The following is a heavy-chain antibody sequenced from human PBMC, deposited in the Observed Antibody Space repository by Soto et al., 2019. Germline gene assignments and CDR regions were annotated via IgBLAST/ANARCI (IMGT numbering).Heavy chain of an antibody. CDR3: AHRGYGDYPRDNWFDP. CDR2: IYWNDDK. CDR1: GFSLSPGGRG. J-gene: IGHJ5*02. Sequence: QITLKESGPTLVKPTQALTLTCSFSGFSLSPGGRGVGWFRQPPGKALEWVALIYWNDDKRFSPSLRSRLTITKDTSKNQVVLTMTNVDPVDTATYYCAHRGYGDYPRDNWFDPWGQGTLVTVSS. V-gene: IGHV2-5*01. D-gene: IGHD4-17*01.